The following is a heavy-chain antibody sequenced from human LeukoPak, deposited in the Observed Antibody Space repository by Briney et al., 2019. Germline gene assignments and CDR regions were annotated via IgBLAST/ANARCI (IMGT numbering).Heavy chain of an antibody. Sequence: GGSLRLSCAASGFTFSDHYMSWIRQAPGKGLEWVSYISSSGSTIYYADSVKGRFTISRDNAKNSLYLQMNSLRAEDTAVYYCARAVDIVVVPAATGDAFDIWGQGTMVTVSS. D-gene: IGHD2-2*01. V-gene: IGHV3-11*04. CDR3: ARAVDIVVVPAATGDAFDI. J-gene: IGHJ3*02. CDR1: GFTFSDHY. CDR2: ISSSGSTI.